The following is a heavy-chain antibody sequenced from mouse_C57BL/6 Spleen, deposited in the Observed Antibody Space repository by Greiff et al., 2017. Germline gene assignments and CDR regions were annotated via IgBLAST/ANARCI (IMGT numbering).Heavy chain of an antibody. Sequence: VQLKQSGAELVKPGASVKLSCTASGFNIKDYYMHWVKQRTEQGLEWIGRIDPEDGETKYAPKFQGKAPITADTSSNTAYLQLSSLTSEDTAVYYWARWGLIVTTLGYAMDYWGQGTSVTVSS. CDR3: ARWGLIVTTLGYAMDY. CDR2: IDPEDGET. CDR1: GFNIKDYY. J-gene: IGHJ4*01. V-gene: IGHV14-2*01. D-gene: IGHD2-1*01.